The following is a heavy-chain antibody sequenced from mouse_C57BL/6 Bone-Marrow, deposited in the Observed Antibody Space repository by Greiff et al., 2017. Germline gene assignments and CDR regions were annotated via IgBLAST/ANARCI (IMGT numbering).Heavy chain of an antibody. J-gene: IGHJ2*01. CDR1: GYAFSSSW. CDR3: AIYYGNSRGDY. V-gene: IGHV1-82*01. D-gene: IGHD1-1*01. CDR2: IYPGDGDT. Sequence: QVQLQQSGPELVKPGASVKISCKASGYAFSSSWMHWVKQRPGQGLEWIGRIYPGDGDTNYNGKFKGKATLTVDKSSSTAYMQRSSLTSEDSAVYICAIYYGNSRGDYWGQGTALTVTA.